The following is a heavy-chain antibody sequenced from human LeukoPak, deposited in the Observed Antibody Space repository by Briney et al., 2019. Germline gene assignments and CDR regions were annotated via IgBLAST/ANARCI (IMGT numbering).Heavy chain of an antibody. J-gene: IGHJ6*04. Sequence: GGSLRLSCAASGFTFSSYDMHWVRQATGKGLEWVSAIGTAGDTYYPGSVKGRFTISREDAKNSLYLQMNSLRAGDTAVYYCARVAWGSLYDVWGKGTTVTVSS. V-gene: IGHV3-13*01. CDR1: GFTFSSYD. CDR3: ARVAWGSLYDV. CDR2: IGTAGDT. D-gene: IGHD3-16*01.